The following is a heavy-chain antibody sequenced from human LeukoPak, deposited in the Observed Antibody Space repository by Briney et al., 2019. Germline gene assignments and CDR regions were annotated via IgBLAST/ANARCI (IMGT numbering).Heavy chain of an antibody. Sequence: PGGSLRLSCAASGFTFSSYAMHWVRQAPGKGLEYVSAISSNGGSTYYANSVKGRFTISRDNSKNTLYLQMGSLRAEDMAVYYCARARYETRIWPKSSYDYYHYMDVWGKGTTVTVSS. CDR2: ISSNGGST. D-gene: IGHD6-13*01. CDR1: GFTFSSYA. CDR3: ARARYETRIWPKSSYDYYHYMDV. J-gene: IGHJ6*03. V-gene: IGHV3-64*01.